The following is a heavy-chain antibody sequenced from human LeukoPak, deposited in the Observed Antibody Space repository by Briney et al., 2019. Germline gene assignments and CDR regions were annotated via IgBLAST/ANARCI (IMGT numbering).Heavy chain of an antibody. J-gene: IGHJ5*02. CDR2: IYYRGST. D-gene: IGHD6-13*01. CDR3: ARQVTAAAGTNWFDP. CDR1: GGSISSSY. V-gene: IGHV4-59*08. Sequence: TSETLSLTCSGSGGSISSSYWSWIRQSPGKGLEWIGYIYYRGSTHHNPSLKSRVTMSVDTSKNQLSLKLNSVTAADTATYYCARQVTAAAGTNWFDPWGQGTLVTVS.